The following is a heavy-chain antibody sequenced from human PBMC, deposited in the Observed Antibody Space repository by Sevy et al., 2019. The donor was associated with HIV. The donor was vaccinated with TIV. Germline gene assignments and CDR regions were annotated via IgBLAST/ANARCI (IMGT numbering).Heavy chain of an antibody. CDR3: ARADLPPLGYYRGGSCYALDY. V-gene: IGHV3-48*02. CDR1: GFTFSSDS. CDR2: ISSSSSTI. Sequence: GGSLRLSCAASGFTFSSDSMNWVHQAPGKGLEWVSYISSSSSTIYYADSVKGRFTISRDNAKNSLYLQMNSLRDEDTAVYYCARADLPPLGYYRGGSCYALDYWGQGTLVTVSS. D-gene: IGHD2-15*01. J-gene: IGHJ4*02.